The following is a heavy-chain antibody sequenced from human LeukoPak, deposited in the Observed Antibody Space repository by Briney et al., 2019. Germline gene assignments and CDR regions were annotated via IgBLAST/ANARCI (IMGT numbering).Heavy chain of an antibody. J-gene: IGHJ4*02. D-gene: IGHD3-22*01. V-gene: IGHV3-7*01. CDR2: IKTDGSEK. Sequence: GGSLRLSCEGSGFTLSNYWMGWVRQAPGKGLQWVANIKTDGSEKYYVDSVKGRFTISRDNAKNSLYLQMNSLRAEDTAVYYCARDLSVTMTPIHPYFDYWGQGTLVTVSS. CDR1: GFTLSNYW. CDR3: ARDLSVTMTPIHPYFDY.